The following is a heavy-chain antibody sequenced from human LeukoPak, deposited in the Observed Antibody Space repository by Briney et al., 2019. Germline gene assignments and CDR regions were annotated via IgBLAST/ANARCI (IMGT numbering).Heavy chain of an antibody. D-gene: IGHD4-17*01. J-gene: IGHJ4*02. V-gene: IGHV3-30*04. CDR3: ARVPPYDYGDYEADY. Sequence: GGSLRLSCAASGFTFSSYAMHWVRQAPGKGLEWVAVISYDGSNKYYADSVKDRFTISRDNSKNTLYLQMNSLRAEDTAVFYCARVPPYDYGDYEADYWGQGTLVTVSS. CDR1: GFTFSSYA. CDR2: ISYDGSNK.